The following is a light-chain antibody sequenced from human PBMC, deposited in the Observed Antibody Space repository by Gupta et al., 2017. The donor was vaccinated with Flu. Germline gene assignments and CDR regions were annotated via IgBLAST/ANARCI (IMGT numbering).Light chain of an antibody. J-gene: IGKJ3*01. Sequence: DIQMTQSPSSLSASVGDRVTITCRASQGIRNDLGWYQQKPGKAPKRLIYAASSLQSGVRSRFSGSGCGTEFNLTISSRQPEDFETYYCQQHNSYPSGITFGHGTKVDIK. CDR2: AAS. CDR1: QGIRND. CDR3: QQHNSYPSGIT. V-gene: IGKV1-17*01.